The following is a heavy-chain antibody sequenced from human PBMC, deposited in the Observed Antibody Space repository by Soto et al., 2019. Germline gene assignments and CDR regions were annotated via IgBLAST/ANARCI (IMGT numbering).Heavy chain of an antibody. CDR2: INHSGST. J-gene: IGHJ6*02. CDR3: ARGQGVRGVIIPGINYYYYYGMDV. Sequence: SETLSLTCAVYGGSFSGYYWSWIRQPPGKGLEWIGEINHSGSTNYNPSLKSRVTISVDTSKNQFSLKLSSVTAADTAVYYCARGQGVRGVIIPGINYYYYYGMDVWGQGTTVTV. V-gene: IGHV4-34*01. D-gene: IGHD3-10*01. CDR1: GGSFSGYY.